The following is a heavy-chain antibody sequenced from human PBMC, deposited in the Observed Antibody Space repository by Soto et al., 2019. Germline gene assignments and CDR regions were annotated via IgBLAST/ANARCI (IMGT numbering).Heavy chain of an antibody. Sequence: QVQLVQSGAEVKKPGASVKVSCQASGYTFTSYAMHWVRQAPGQRLEWMGWINAGNGNTKYSQKFQGRVTITRDTCASTAYMELSRLRSEDTAVYYCAREDRWFWDYGFDYWGQGTLVTVSS. CDR1: GYTFTSYA. CDR3: AREDRWFWDYGFDY. V-gene: IGHV1-3*01. D-gene: IGHD3-10*01. J-gene: IGHJ4*02. CDR2: INAGNGNT.